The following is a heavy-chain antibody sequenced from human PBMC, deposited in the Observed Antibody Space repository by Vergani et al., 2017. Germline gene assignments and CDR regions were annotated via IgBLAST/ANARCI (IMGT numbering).Heavy chain of an antibody. D-gene: IGHD2-2*02. CDR1: GGTFSSYA. CDR2: IIPIFGTA. CDR3: ARDSGGCSSTSCYTYFDY. V-gene: IGHV1-69*01. Sequence: QVQLVQSGAEVKKPGSSVKVSCKASGGTFSSYAISWVRQAPGQGLEWMGGIIPIFGTANYAQKFQGRVTITADESTSTAYMEISSLRSEDTAVYYCARDSGGCSSTSCYTYFDYWGQGTLVTVSS. J-gene: IGHJ4*02.